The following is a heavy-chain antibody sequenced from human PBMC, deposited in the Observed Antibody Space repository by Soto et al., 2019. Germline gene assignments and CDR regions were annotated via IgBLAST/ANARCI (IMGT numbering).Heavy chain of an antibody. D-gene: IGHD2-15*01. CDR3: ARLVVVAPVANA. V-gene: IGHV4-39*02. CDR1: GGSINYNSYY. Sequence: TLSLTCSVSGGSINYNSYYWGWIRQPPGKGLEWVGGIFYTGTTYYSPSLKDRVTISVDTSKNSFSLNLTSVTAADTAVYFCARLVVVAPVANAWGQGTLVTVSS. CDR2: IFYTGTT. J-gene: IGHJ5*02.